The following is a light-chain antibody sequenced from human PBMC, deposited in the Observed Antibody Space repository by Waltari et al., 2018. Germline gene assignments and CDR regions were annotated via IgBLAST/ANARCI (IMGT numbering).Light chain of an antibody. CDR1: HSVSSS. V-gene: IGKV3-11*01. J-gene: IGKJ4*01. Sequence: SCRASHSVSSSLAWYQQKPGQAPRLLIYDASNRATGIPARFSGSGSGTDFTLTISSLEPEDFAVYYCQYRSNWPLTFGGGTKVEI. CDR2: DAS. CDR3: QYRSNWPLT.